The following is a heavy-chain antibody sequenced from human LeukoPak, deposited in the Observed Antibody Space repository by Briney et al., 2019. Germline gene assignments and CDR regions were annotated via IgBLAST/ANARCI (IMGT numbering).Heavy chain of an antibody. V-gene: IGHV3-7*01. CDR2: IKQDGSEK. J-gene: IGHJ4*02. Sequence: GGSLRLSCAASGFTFSSYWMSWVRQAPGKGLEWVANIKQDGSEKYYVDSVKGRFTISRDNAKNTLYLQMNSLRAEDTAVYYCARDSSIRAVAGTVLAYWGQGTLVTVSS. CDR3: ARDSSIRAVAGTVLAY. CDR1: GFTFSSYW. D-gene: IGHD6-19*01.